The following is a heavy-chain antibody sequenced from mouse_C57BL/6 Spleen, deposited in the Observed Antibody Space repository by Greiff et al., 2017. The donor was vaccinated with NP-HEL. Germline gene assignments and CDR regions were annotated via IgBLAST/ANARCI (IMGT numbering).Heavy chain of an antibody. V-gene: IGHV2-6*01. Sequence: QVQLKQSGPGLVAPSQSLSITCTVSGFSLTSYGVDWVRQSPGKGLEWLGVIWGVGSTNYNSALKSRLSISKDNSKSQVFLKMNSLQTDDTAMYYGASGGHSNELFAYWGQGTLVTVSA. CDR2: IWGVGST. CDR1: GFSLTSYG. J-gene: IGHJ3*01. D-gene: IGHD2-5*01. CDR3: ASGGHSNELFAY.